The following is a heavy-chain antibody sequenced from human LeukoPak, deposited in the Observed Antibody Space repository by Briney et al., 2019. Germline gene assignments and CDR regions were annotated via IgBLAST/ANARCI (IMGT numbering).Heavy chain of an antibody. Sequence: ASVKVSCKASGYIFTSYFMHWVRQAPGQGLEWMGLINPSGGSTRYAQKFQGRITMTRDMSTSTVYMELSSLRSEDTAVYYCARALPHRRLMDTTMEQHWFDPWGQGTLVTVSS. CDR3: ARALPHRRLMDTTMEQHWFDP. CDR2: INPSGGST. D-gene: IGHD5-18*01. V-gene: IGHV1-46*01. J-gene: IGHJ5*02. CDR1: GYIFTSYF.